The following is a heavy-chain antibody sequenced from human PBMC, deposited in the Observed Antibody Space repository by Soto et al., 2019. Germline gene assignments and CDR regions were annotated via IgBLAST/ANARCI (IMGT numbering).Heavy chain of an antibody. D-gene: IGHD3-3*01. CDR1: GFTFSSYG. V-gene: IGHV3-33*08. Sequence: PGGSLRLSCAASGFTFSSYGMHWVRQAPGKGLEWVAVIWYDGSNKYYADSVKGRFTISRDNSKNTLYLQMNSLRAEDTAVYYCARDPLSLRFLTVYYFDYWGQGTLVTVSS. J-gene: IGHJ4*02. CDR2: IWYDGSNK. CDR3: ARDPLSLRFLTVYYFDY.